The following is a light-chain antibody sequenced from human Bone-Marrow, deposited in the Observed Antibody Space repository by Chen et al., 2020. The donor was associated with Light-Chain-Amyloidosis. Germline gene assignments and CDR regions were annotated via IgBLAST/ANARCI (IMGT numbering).Light chain of an antibody. Sequence: DIQMTQSPSSLAASVGDRVTITCRVSQSISSYLNWYQLKSGSAPKPLIYATSSLQSGVPPRFSGSGSGTDFTLAISSLQPEDFATYYCQQSYSSPLTFGGGTKVEI. J-gene: IGKJ4*01. CDR2: ATS. CDR3: QQSYSSPLT. CDR1: QSISSY. V-gene: IGKV1-39*01.